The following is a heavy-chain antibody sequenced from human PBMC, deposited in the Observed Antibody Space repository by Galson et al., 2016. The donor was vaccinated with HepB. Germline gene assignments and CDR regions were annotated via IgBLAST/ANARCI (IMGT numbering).Heavy chain of an antibody. V-gene: IGHV2-5*01. CDR3: ARDHFYYSRGYYLDY. D-gene: IGHD3-22*01. J-gene: IGHJ4*02. CDR1: GFSLSTSGVG. Sequence: PALVKPTQTLTLTCTFSGFSLSTSGVGVGWTRQPPGKALEWLALIYWSDDKRYSPSLKGRFTISRDNSKNTLYLQMGSLRAEDTAIYYCARDHFYYSRGYYLDYWGQGTLATVSS. CDR2: IYWSDDK.